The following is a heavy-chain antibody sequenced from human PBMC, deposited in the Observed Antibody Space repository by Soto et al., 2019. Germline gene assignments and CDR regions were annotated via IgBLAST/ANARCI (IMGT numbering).Heavy chain of an antibody. J-gene: IGHJ4*02. V-gene: IGHV4-59*07. D-gene: IGHD2-8*01. Sequence: SDTLSLTCTVSGRSTSSYYWSWIRQPPGKGLEWIGYIYYSGSTNYNPSLKSRVTISVDTSKNQFSLKLRSVTAADTAVYYCARTYGGYYDYWGQGTLVTVS. CDR2: IYYSGST. CDR3: ARTYGGYYDY. CDR1: GRSTSSYY.